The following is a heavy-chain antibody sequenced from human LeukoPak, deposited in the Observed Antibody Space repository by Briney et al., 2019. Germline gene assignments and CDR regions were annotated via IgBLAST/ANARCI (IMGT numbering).Heavy chain of an antibody. CDR1: GYTFTSYY. CDR3: ARYIGGFGDRYGMDV. J-gene: IGHJ6*02. Sequence: ASVKVSCKSSGYTFTSYYMHWVRQAPGQGREWMGIINPSGGSTSYAQKFQGRVTMTRDTSTSTVYMELSSLRSEDTAVYYCARYIGGFGDRYGMDVWGQGTTVTVSS. D-gene: IGHD3-10*01. V-gene: IGHV1-46*01. CDR2: INPSGGST.